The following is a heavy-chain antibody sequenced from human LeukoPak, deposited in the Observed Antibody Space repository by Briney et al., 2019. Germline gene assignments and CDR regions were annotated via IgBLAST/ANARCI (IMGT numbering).Heavy chain of an antibody. V-gene: IGHV1-18*01. J-gene: IGHJ4*02. CDR1: GYTFTSYG. Sequence: ASVKVSCKASGYTFTSYGISWVRQAPGQGLEWMGWMSAYNGNTNYAQKLQGRVTMTTVTSTSTAYMELRSLRCDYTAVYYCASDRVYFDYWGQGTLVTVSS. CDR2: MSAYNGNT. CDR3: ASDRVYFDY. D-gene: IGHD6-13*01.